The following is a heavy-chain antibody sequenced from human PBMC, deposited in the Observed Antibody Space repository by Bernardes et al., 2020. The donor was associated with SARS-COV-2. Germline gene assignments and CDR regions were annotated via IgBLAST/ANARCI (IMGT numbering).Heavy chain of an antibody. V-gene: IGHV2-5*02. Sequence: SGPTLVKPTQTLTLTCTFSGFSLSTSGVGVGWIRQPPGKALEWLALIYWDDDKRYSPSLESRLTVTKDTSKSQVVLTMTNMDPVDTAVYYCARVGGYCSSTSCRGAFDIWGQGTMVTVSS. J-gene: IGHJ3*02. CDR3: ARVGGYCSSTSCRGAFDI. CDR2: IYWDDDK. CDR1: GFSLSTSGVG. D-gene: IGHD2-2*01.